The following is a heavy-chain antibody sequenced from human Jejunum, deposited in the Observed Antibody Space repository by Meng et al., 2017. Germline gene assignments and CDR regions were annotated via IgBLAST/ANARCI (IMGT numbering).Heavy chain of an antibody. CDR1: GYSFTSYW. CDR3: ASPLYYGSGTFDY. Sequence: GESLKISCQGSGYSFTSYWIGWVRQMPGKGLEWMGIIYPADSDTRYSPSFQGQVTISADKSISTAYLQWSSLKASDTAIYYCASPLYYGSGTFDYWGQGTLVTVSS. CDR2: IYPADSDT. D-gene: IGHD3-10*01. V-gene: IGHV5-51*01. J-gene: IGHJ4*02.